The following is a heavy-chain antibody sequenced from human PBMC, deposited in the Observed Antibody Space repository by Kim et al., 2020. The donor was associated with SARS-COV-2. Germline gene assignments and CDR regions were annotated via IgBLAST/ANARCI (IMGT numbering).Heavy chain of an antibody. D-gene: IGHD5-12*01. CDR2: IYHSGST. CDR1: SYSISSGYY. V-gene: IGHV4-38-2*02. Sequence: SETLSLTCTVSSYSISSGYYWGWIRQPPGKGLEWIGKIYHSGSTYYNPSLKSRVTISLDTSKNQFSLKLRSVTAADTAVYYCARVEGYYSFDIWGQGTMVTVSS. J-gene: IGHJ3*02. CDR3: ARVEGYYSFDI.